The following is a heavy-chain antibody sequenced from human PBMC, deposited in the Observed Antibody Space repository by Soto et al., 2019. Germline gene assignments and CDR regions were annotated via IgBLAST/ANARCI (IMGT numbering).Heavy chain of an antibody. CDR2: ISAGAGST. CDR1: GFTFISYA. D-gene: IGHD2-21*02. Sequence: GGSLILSCVASGFTFISYAMSWIRQAPGKGLEWVSAISAGAGSTSYADSVKGRFTISRDNSKNTLYLQMSILRAEDTAFYYCAKDISSDWTKNWFDPWGQGTLVTVSS. CDR3: AKDISSDWTKNWFDP. J-gene: IGHJ5*02. V-gene: IGHV3-23*01.